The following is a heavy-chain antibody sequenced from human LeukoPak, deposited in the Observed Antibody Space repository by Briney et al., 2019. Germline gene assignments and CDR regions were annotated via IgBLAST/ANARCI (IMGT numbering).Heavy chain of an antibody. CDR2: TRNKANRYTT. Sequence: GGSLRLSCAVSGFIFSDHYMDWVRRAPGKGLEWVGRTRNKANRYTTEYAASVKGRFTISRDDSKNSLYLQMNSLKTEDTAVYYCAREYSSGWTYIDYWGQGTLVTVSS. J-gene: IGHJ4*02. V-gene: IGHV3-72*01. CDR1: GFIFSDHY. D-gene: IGHD6-19*01. CDR3: AREYSSGWTYIDY.